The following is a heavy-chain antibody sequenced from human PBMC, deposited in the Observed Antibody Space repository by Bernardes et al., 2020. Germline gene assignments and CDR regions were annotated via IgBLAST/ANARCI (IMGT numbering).Heavy chain of an antibody. V-gene: IGHV4-59*01. CDR1: GGSISSYY. Sequence: SETLSLTCTVSGGSISSYYWSWIRQPPGKGLEWIGYIYYSGSTNYNPSLKSRVTISVDTSKNQFSLKLSSVTAADTAVYYCARGGSGYDYLYYYYYMDVSGKGTTVT. CDR3: ARGGSGYDYLYYYYYMDV. J-gene: IGHJ6*03. D-gene: IGHD5-12*01. CDR2: IYYSGST.